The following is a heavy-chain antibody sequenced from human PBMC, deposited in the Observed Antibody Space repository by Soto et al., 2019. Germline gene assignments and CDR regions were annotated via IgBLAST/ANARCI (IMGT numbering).Heavy chain of an antibody. CDR3: ARLGVVTGTASYFDS. CDR1: GGSISRSSYY. D-gene: IGHD2-21*02. J-gene: IGHJ4*02. CDR2: LYYSGTT. V-gene: IGHV4-39*01. Sequence: SETLSLTCTVSGGSISRSSYYWGWIRQPPGKGLEWIGNLYYSGTTYYNPSLKSRVTISVDRSKNQFSLKLSSVTAADTAVYYCARLGVVTGTASYFDSCGQGSLVTVS.